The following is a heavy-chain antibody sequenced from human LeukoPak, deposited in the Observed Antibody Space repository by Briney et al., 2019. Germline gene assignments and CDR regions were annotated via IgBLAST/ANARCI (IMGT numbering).Heavy chain of an antibody. CDR2: IYDSGST. Sequence: SETLSLTCTVSGGSISSYYWSWIRQPPGKRLEWIGHIYDSGSTNYNPSLRSRVTISVDTSKNQFSLKLSSVTAADTAVYYCASRSSIWSGYQDTLYYFDSWGQGTLVTVSS. J-gene: IGHJ4*02. V-gene: IGHV4-59*01. CDR1: GGSISSYY. D-gene: IGHD3-3*01. CDR3: ASRSSIWSGYQDTLYYFDS.